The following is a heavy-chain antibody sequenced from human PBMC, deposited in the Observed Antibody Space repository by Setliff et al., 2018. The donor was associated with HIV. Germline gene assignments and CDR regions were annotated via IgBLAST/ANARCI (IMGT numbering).Heavy chain of an antibody. J-gene: IGHJ6*03. D-gene: IGHD3-10*01. CDR3: ARDGRSGIVAGGTSYYFFYMDV. Sequence: GESLKISCVASGFSFSNYNMNWVRQAPGKGLEWVASISGSGDSIYYAGSVEGRFTISRDSAKHSLFLQMSSLRVEDTAVYSCARDGRSGIVAGGTSYYFFYMDVWGNGTTVTVSS. CDR1: GFSFSNYN. CDR2: ISGSGDSI. V-gene: IGHV3-21*06.